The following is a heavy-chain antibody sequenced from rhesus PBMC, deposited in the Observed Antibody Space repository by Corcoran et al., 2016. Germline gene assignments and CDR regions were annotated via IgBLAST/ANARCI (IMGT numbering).Heavy chain of an antibody. V-gene: IGHV4-169*01. CDR3: ARGGIVGATRLDD. J-gene: IGHJ4*01. CDR1: GGSISRSY. Sequence: QLQLQESGPGLVKPSETLSVPCAVSGGSISRSYWSWIRQAPGKGLEWIGYIYGSGSSTNYNPSLKSRVTLSVDTSKNQLSLKLSSVTAADTAVYYCARGGIVGATRLDDWGQGVLVTVSS. D-gene: IGHD1-44*02. CDR2: IYGSGSST.